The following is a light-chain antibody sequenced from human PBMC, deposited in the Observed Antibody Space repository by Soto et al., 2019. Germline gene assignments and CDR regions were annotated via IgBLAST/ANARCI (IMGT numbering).Light chain of an antibody. CDR1: QSISSW. J-gene: IGKJ2*01. CDR3: QQYYSYPVT. CDR2: DAS. Sequence: DIQMTQSPSTLSASVGDRVTITCRASQSISSWLAWYQQKPGKAPKLLIYDASSLEGGVPSRFSGSGPGTEFTLTLSSLQPDDFATYYCQQYYSYPVTFGQGTKLEIK. V-gene: IGKV1-5*01.